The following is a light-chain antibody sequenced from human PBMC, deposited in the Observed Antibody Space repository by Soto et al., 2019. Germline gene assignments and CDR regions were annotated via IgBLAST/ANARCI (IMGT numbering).Light chain of an antibody. J-gene: IGKJ1*01. V-gene: IGKV1-39*01. CDR2: AAP. CDR1: QSIVTY. CDR3: QQSYSTPPWT. Sequence: DIQMTQSPSSLSASVGDRVTMTCRASQSIVTYLNWYLQKPGKAPKLLIYAAPNLQSGVPSRFSGSGSGTDFTLTISSLQPEDFATYFCQQSYSTPPWTFGQGTKVDIK.